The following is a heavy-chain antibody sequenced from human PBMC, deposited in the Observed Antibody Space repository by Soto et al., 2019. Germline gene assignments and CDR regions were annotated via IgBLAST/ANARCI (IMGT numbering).Heavy chain of an antibody. V-gene: IGHV1-69*12. CDR1: GGTFRTYA. CDR3: AKGAVAGTPTSYYYYGMYV. J-gene: IGHJ6*02. Sequence: QVQLLQSGAEVKKPGSSVRVSCEASGGTFRTYAISWVRQAPGQGLEWMGEIIPIFGKVNYAQKFQGRVTITADESTTTVYMDLRSLTSEDTAVYYCAKGAVAGTPTSYYYYGMYVWGQGTTVTVS. D-gene: IGHD6-19*01. CDR2: IIPIFGKV.